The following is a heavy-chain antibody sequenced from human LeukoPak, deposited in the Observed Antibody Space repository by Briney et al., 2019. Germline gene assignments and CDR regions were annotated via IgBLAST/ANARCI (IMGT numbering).Heavy chain of an antibody. D-gene: IGHD4-17*01. CDR2: IYHSGSA. Sequence: SETLSLTCGVSGGSISSSGYSWSWIRQPPGKGLEWIGYIYHSGSAYYNPSLKSRVTMSVDRSKSQFSLNLSSVTAADTAVYYCARSTPVTYYFDYWGQGTLGTVSP. CDR3: ARSTPVTYYFDY. J-gene: IGHJ4*02. V-gene: IGHV4-30-2*01. CDR1: GGSISSSGYS.